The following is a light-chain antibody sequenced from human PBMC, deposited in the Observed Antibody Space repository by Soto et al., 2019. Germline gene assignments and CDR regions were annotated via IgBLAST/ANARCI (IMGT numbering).Light chain of an antibody. J-gene: IGKJ5*01. V-gene: IGKV1-33*01. CDR3: QQYENLPT. Sequence: DIQMTQSPSSMSASVGDRVTITCQASQNINNYLNWYQQKPGRAPKLLIYDASNLEAGVPSRLRGSGSGTDFTFPISLLQPEDIATYYCQQYENLPTFGQGTRLESK. CDR1: QNINNY. CDR2: DAS.